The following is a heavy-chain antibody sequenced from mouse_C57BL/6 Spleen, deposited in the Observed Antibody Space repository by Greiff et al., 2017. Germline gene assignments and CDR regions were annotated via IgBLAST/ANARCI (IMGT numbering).Heavy chain of an antibody. CDR3: ARSEGNYGYFDV. V-gene: IGHV1-4*01. D-gene: IGHD2-1*01. Sequence: QVHVKQSGAELARPGASVKMSCKASGYTFTSYTMHWVKQRPGQGLEWIGYINPSSGYTKYNQKFKDKATLTADKSSSTAYMQLSSLTSEDSAVYYCARSEGNYGYFDVWGTGTTVTVSS. J-gene: IGHJ1*03. CDR1: GYTFTSYT. CDR2: INPSSGYT.